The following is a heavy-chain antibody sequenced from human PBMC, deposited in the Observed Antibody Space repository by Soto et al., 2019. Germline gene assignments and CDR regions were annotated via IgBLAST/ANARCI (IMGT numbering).Heavy chain of an antibody. CDR2: IYWDDDK. J-gene: IGHJ6*02. Sequence: QITLKESGPALVKPTQTLTLTCTFSGFSLSTSGVGVGWIRQPPGKALEWLALIYWDDDKRYSPSLKSRLNITKETSKNQVVITMNNMDPVDTAKYYCAHSLPPWGGMDVWGPGTTVTVSS. CDR1: GFSLSTSGVG. CDR3: AHSLPPWGGMDV. V-gene: IGHV2-5*02. D-gene: IGHD7-27*01.